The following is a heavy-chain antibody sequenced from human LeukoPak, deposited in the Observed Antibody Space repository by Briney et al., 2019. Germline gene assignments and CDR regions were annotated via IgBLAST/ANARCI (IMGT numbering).Heavy chain of an antibody. CDR2: IYHSGST. CDR3: ARGGDTSSWYAWFDP. D-gene: IGHD6-13*01. CDR1: RGSISSYY. Sequence: PSETLSLTCTVSRGSISSYYWSCIRQPPGKGLEWIGYIYHSGSTKYNPSLKSRVTISIDTSKHQFSLKLSSVTAADTAMYYCARGGDTSSWYAWFDPWGQGTLVTVSS. J-gene: IGHJ5*02. V-gene: IGHV4-59*01.